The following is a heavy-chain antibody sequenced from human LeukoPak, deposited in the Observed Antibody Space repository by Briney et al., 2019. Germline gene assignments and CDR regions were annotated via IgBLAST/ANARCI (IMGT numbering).Heavy chain of an antibody. CDR3: AREEALGSRSFDY. V-gene: IGHV4-59*01. D-gene: IGHD3-3*02. CDR1: GGSISTYY. Sequence: SETLSLTCTVSGGSISTYYGSWIRQPPGKGLEWIGYIYYSGSTNYNPSLKSRVTISVDTSKNQFSLKLGSVTAADTAVYYCAREEALGSRSFDYWGQGTLVTVSS. J-gene: IGHJ4*02. CDR2: IYYSGST.